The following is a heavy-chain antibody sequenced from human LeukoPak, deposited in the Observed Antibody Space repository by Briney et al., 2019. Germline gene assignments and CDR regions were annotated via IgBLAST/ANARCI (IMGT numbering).Heavy chain of an antibody. CDR1: GFTFSSYS. J-gene: IGHJ4*02. D-gene: IGHD2-15*01. V-gene: IGHV3-21*01. Sequence: GGSLRLSCAASGFTFSSYSMNWVRQAPGKGLEWVSSISSSSYIYYADSVKGRFTISRDNAKNSLYLQMNSLRAEDTAVYYCARASVVVVAAALDYWGQGTLVTVSS. CDR3: ARASVVVVAAALDY. CDR2: ISSSSYI.